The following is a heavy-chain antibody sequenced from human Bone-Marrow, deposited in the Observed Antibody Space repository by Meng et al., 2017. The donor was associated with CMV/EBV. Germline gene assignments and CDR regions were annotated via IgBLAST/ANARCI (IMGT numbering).Heavy chain of an antibody. Sequence: SETLSLTCTVSGDSIDNYYWNWIRRPPGKGLEWIGYVHYSGSTIYNPSLKSRVTISLHTSKSQFSLSLSSVTAADTAVYYCARWASGSRHFDYWGPGTLVTVSS. V-gene: IGHV4-59*01. D-gene: IGHD3-10*01. CDR1: GDSIDNYY. J-gene: IGHJ4*02. CDR2: VHYSGST. CDR3: ARWASGSRHFDY.